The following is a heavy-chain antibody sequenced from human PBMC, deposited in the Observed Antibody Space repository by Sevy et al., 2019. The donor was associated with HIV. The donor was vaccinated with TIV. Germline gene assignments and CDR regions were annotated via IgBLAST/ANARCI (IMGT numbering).Heavy chain of an antibody. CDR1: GYIFTDYY. D-gene: IGHD4-17*01. CDR3: ARLTTQPTSDLYGMDV. J-gene: IGHJ6*02. CDR2: INPDSGVT. Sequence: ASVKVSCKASGYIFTDYYIHWVRQAPGQGLEWMAWINPDSGVTNYAKRFQGEVTVTRDTSISTAYMELSRLRSNDTAIYYCARLTTQPTSDLYGMDVWRQGTTVTVSS. V-gene: IGHV1-2*02.